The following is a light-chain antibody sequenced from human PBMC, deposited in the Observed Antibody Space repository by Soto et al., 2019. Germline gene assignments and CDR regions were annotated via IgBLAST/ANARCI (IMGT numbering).Light chain of an antibody. CDR3: QQRSNWPPF. CDR2: DAS. CDR1: QSVSSY. J-gene: IGKJ4*01. V-gene: IGKV3-11*01. Sequence: IVLTQSPATMSLSLGERHTLCCRASQSVSSYLAWYQQKPGQAPRLLIYDASNRATGIPARFSGSGSGTDFTLTSSSLEPEDFAVYYCQQRSNWPPFFGGGTKVEIK.